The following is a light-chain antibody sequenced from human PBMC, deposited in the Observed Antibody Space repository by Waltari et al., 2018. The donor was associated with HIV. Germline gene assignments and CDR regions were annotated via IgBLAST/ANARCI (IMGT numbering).Light chain of an antibody. CDR3: AAWDDSVNGWV. J-gene: IGLJ3*02. CDR2: TNN. V-gene: IGLV1-44*01. Sequence: QSVLTQPPSASETPGQRVTISCSGSTPNIGRNTVNWYQQLPGTAPKLLIYTNNQRPSGVPDRFSGSKYGTSASLAISGLQSEDEAHYYCAAWDDSVNGWVFGGGTKLTVL. CDR1: TPNIGRNT.